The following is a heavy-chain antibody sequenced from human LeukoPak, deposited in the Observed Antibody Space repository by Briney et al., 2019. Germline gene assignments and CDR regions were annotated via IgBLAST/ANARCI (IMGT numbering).Heavy chain of an antibody. CDR2: IYYLGSI. Sequence: SETLSLTCTVPGCSFNSYSWSWIRQPPGKGLEWSGHIYYLGSINYNPSLSSRVTMSIDTSNKQFSLSMSSVYAADTAVYYCARAVISYSGSYFDPHFDYWGQGTLVTVSS. J-gene: IGHJ4*02. CDR3: ARAVISYSGSYFDPHFDY. D-gene: IGHD1-26*01. V-gene: IGHV4-59*08. CDR1: GCSFNSYS.